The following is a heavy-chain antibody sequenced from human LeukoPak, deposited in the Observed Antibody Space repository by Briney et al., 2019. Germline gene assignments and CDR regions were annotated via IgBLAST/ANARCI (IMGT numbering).Heavy chain of an antibody. CDR1: EFTLRSYS. Sequence: GGSLRLSCVASEFTLRSYSMHWVRQAPGKGLEWVSYISTSSTYMYYADSVMGRFTISRDNAKNSLYLHMSSLRAEDTAVYYCARDASGSSIGLIDFWGQGTLVTVSS. V-gene: IGHV3-21*01. J-gene: IGHJ4*02. CDR3: ARDASGSSIGLIDF. D-gene: IGHD1-26*01. CDR2: ISTSSTYM.